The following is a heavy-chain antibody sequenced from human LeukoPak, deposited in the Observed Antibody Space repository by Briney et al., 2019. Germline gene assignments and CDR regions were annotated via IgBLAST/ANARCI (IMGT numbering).Heavy chain of an antibody. CDR1: GFTFSSYA. Sequence: QSGGSLRLSCAASGFTFSSYAMSWVRQAPGKGLEWVSYISSSSSTIYYADSVKGRFTISRDNAKNSLYLQMNSLRAEDTAVYYCARDQGGWGVNAFDIWGQGTMVTVSS. CDR2: ISSSSSTI. CDR3: ARDQGGWGVNAFDI. D-gene: IGHD1-26*01. V-gene: IGHV3-48*01. J-gene: IGHJ3*02.